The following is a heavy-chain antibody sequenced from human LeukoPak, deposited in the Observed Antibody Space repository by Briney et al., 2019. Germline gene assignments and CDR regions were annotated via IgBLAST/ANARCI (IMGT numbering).Heavy chain of an antibody. Sequence: SETLSLTCTVSGGSISSYYWSWIRQPPGKGLEWIGYIYYSGSTNYNPSLKSRVTTSVDTSKNQFSLKLSSVTAADTAVYYCARGHHYYYGMDVWGQGTTVTVSS. CDR2: IYYSGST. J-gene: IGHJ6*02. CDR3: ARGHHYYYGMDV. V-gene: IGHV4-59*01. CDR1: GGSISSYY.